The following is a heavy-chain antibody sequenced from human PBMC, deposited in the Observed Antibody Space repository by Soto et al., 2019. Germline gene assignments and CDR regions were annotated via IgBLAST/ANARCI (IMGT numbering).Heavy chain of an antibody. V-gene: IGHV3-33*01. Sequence: QVQLVESGGGVVQPGRSLRLSCAASGFTFRTYGIHWVRQAPGKGLEWVAVIWYDVNNKYYGDSVKGRFTISRDNSRTTVYLQMGSLRADDTAVYYCARDDGSGSVTSWGQGTLVTVSS. CDR3: ARDDGSGSVTS. D-gene: IGHD6-19*01. CDR1: GFTFRTYG. J-gene: IGHJ4*02. CDR2: IWYDVNNK.